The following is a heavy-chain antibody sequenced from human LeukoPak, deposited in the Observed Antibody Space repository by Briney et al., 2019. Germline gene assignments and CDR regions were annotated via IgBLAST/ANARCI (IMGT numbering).Heavy chain of an antibody. Sequence: SETLSLTCTVSGGSISSYYWSWIRQPPGKGLEWIGSIYYHENTYYNSSLKSRVTISVDTSKNQFSLKLNSVTAADTAVYFCARRTYSAAYWKHFDYWGQGTLVTVSS. D-gene: IGHD1-1*01. CDR1: GGSISSYY. CDR3: ARRTYSAAYWKHFDY. J-gene: IGHJ4*02. CDR2: IYYHENT. V-gene: IGHV4-59*05.